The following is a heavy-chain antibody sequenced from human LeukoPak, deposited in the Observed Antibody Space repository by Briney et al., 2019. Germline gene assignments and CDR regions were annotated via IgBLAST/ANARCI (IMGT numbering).Heavy chain of an antibody. CDR1: GGSVNSYY. CDR3: ARARGGSSWSGDFQH. CDR2: IYYSGST. V-gene: IGHV4-59*02. J-gene: IGHJ1*01. D-gene: IGHD2-15*01. Sequence: PSETLSLTCAVSGGSVNSYYWSWIRHSPGKGLEWIGSIYYSGSTNYNPSLESRVTISVDTSKNQFSLKVSSVTAADTAVYYCARARGGSSWSGDFQHWGQGTLVSISS.